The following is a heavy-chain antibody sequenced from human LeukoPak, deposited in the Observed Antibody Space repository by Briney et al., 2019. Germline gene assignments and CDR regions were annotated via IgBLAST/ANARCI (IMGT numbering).Heavy chain of an antibody. CDR1: GYTFTTG. Sequence: ASVKVSCKASGYTFTTGMHWVRQTPGQGLEWMGWINPNSGGTNYAQNFQGRVTMTRDTSINTAYMELSRLRSDDTAVYFCARDSGPDYWGQGTLVILSS. V-gene: IGHV1-2*02. CDR2: INPNSGGT. D-gene: IGHD2-15*01. CDR3: ARDSGPDY. J-gene: IGHJ4*02.